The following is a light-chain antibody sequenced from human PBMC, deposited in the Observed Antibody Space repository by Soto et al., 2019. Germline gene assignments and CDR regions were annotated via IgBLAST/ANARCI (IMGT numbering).Light chain of an antibody. CDR1: QGIRND. V-gene: IGKV1-6*01. Sequence: AVQMTPSPSSLSASVGDRVTINCRASQGIRNDLGWYQQKPGKAPKLLIYGASSLQGGVPSRFSGSGSGTDFTLTISSLQPEDFAAYYCLQDYTYPRTFGQGTKVEV. J-gene: IGKJ1*01. CDR2: GAS. CDR3: LQDYTYPRT.